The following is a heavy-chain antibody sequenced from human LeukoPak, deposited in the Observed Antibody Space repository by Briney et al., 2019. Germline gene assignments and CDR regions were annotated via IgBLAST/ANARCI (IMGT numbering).Heavy chain of an antibody. CDR3: ARQPAPYSSGWYDGFDI. CDR1: GGSISSSSYY. CDR2: IYTSGST. D-gene: IGHD6-19*01. J-gene: IGHJ3*02. V-gene: IGHV4-39*07. Sequence: SETLSLTCTVSGGSISSSSYYWGWIRQPPGKGLEWIGRIYTSGSTNYNPSLKSRVTMSVDTSKNQFSLKLSSVTAADTAVYYCARQPAPYSSGWYDGFDIWGQGTMVTVSA.